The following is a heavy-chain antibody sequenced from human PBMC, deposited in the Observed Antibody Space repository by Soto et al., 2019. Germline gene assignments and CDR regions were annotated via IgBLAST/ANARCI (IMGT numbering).Heavy chain of an antibody. J-gene: IGHJ4*02. CDR2: IFYSGST. CDR3: ARPRSSGFAGEFDY. Sequence: QVQLQESGPGLVKPSETLSLTCTVSGGSISPYYWSWIRQPPGKGLEWIGFIFYSGSTSYNPSLKSRVTISLDTSQNQFSLMLTSVTAADTAVYYCARPRSSGFAGEFDYWGQGTLVTVSS. V-gene: IGHV4-59*01. CDR1: GGSISPYY. D-gene: IGHD6-19*01.